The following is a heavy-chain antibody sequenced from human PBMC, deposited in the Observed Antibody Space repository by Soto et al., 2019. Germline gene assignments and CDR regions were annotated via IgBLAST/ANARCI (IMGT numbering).Heavy chain of an antibody. CDR3: ARESIAAAGSDAFDI. Sequence: PGGSLRLSCAASGFTFSSYGMHWVRQAPGKGLEWVAVIWYDGSNKYYADSVKGRFTISRDNSKNTLYLQMNSLRAEDTAVYYCARESIAAAGSDAFDIWGQGTMVTVSS. J-gene: IGHJ3*02. V-gene: IGHV3-33*01. CDR1: GFTFSSYG. D-gene: IGHD6-13*01. CDR2: IWYDGSNK.